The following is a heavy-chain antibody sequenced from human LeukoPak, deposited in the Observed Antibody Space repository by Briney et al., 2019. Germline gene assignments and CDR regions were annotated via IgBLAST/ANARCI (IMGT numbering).Heavy chain of an antibody. Sequence: ASVKVSCKASGYTFTSYAMHWVRQAPGQRREWMGWINAGNGNTKYSQKFQGRVTITRDTSASTAYMELSSLRSEDTAVYYCARGDCSSTSCYVGGWFDPWGQGTLVTVSS. CDR3: ARGDCSSTSCYVGGWFDP. V-gene: IGHV1-3*01. D-gene: IGHD2-2*01. CDR2: INAGNGNT. J-gene: IGHJ5*02. CDR1: GYTFTSYA.